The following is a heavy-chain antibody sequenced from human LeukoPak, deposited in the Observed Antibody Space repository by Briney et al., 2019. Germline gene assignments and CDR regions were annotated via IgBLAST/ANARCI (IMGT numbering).Heavy chain of an antibody. CDR2: IKQDGAEK. CDR3: ASPYCSSTSCSTLHDF. Sequence: PGGSLRLSCAASGFTFNSYWMNWVRQAPGTGLEWVANIKQDGAEKYYVDSVKGRFTISRDNAKSSLYLQMNSLRAEDTAVYYCASPYCSSTSCSTLHDFWGQGTLVTVSS. CDR1: GFTFNSYW. J-gene: IGHJ4*02. D-gene: IGHD2-2*01. V-gene: IGHV3-7*01.